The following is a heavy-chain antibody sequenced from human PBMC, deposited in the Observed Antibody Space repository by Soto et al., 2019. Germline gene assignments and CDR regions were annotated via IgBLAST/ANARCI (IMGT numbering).Heavy chain of an antibody. CDR2: ISSSGSTI. V-gene: IGHV3-11*01. CDR1: GFTFSDYH. D-gene: IGHD1-20*01. J-gene: IGHJ6*03. Sequence: GGSLRLSCAASGFTFSDYHMSWTRQAPGKGLEWVSYISSSGSTIYYADSVKGRLTISRYNAKNSLYLQMNSLRAEDTAMYYCAREYNWNYHYYYYMDVWGKGTTVTVSS. CDR3: AREYNWNYHYYYYMDV.